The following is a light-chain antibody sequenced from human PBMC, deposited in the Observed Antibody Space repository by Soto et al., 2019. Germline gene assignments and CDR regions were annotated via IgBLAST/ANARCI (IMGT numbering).Light chain of an antibody. CDR1: QSVSSY. CDR3: QQRSSWTNT. CDR2: DAS. V-gene: IGKV3-11*01. Sequence: EIVLTQSPATLSLSPGERATLSCRASQSVSSYLAWYQQKPGQAPRLLIYDASNRATGIPARFSGSGSGTAFTLTIISLEPEDFAVYYCQQRSSWTNTFGGGTKVEIK. J-gene: IGKJ4*01.